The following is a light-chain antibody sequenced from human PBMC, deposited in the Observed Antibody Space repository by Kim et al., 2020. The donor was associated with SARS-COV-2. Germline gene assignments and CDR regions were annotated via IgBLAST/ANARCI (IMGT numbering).Light chain of an antibody. Sequence: SYALPQPPSVSMSPGQTARITCSGDALPKQYAYWYQQKPGQAPVLVIYKDSERPSGIPERFSGSSSGTTVTLTISGVQAEDEADYYCQSADSSGTFWVFG. CDR3: QSADSSGTFWV. CDR2: KDS. J-gene: IGLJ3*02. CDR1: ALPKQY. V-gene: IGLV3-25*03.